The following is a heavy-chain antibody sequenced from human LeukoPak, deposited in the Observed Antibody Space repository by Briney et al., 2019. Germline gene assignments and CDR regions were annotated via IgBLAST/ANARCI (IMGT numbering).Heavy chain of an antibody. CDR3: ARGRSFNWFDP. Sequence: PSETLSLTCPVSGGSISSSSYYWGWIRQPPGKGLEWIGYIYYSGSTNYNPSLKSRVAISVDTSKNQFSLKLSSVTAADTAVYYCARGRSFNWFDPWGQGTLVTVSS. CDR2: IYYSGST. V-gene: IGHV4-61*05. J-gene: IGHJ5*02. CDR1: GGSISSSSYY.